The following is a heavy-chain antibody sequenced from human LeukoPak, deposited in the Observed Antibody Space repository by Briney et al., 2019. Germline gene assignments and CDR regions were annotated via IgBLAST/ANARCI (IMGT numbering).Heavy chain of an antibody. CDR2: ISSSSSYI. Sequence: GGSLRLSCAASGFTFSSYSMNWVRQAPGKGLEWVSFISSSSSYIYYADSVKGRFTISRDNAKNSLYLQMNSLRAEDTAVYYCARVGYSGSWFDPWGQGTLVTVSS. CDR1: GFTFSSYS. J-gene: IGHJ5*02. D-gene: IGHD3-10*01. V-gene: IGHV3-21*01. CDR3: ARVGYSGSWFDP.